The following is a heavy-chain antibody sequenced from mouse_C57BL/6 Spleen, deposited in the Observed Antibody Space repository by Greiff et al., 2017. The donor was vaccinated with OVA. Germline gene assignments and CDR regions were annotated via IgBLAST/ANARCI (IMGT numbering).Heavy chain of an antibody. Sequence: EVQLQQSGPELVKPGASVKISCKASGYSFTGYYMNWVKQSPEKSLEWIGEINPSTGGTTYNQKFKAKATLTVDKSSSTAYMQLKSLTSEDSAVYYCAREITTDYWGQGTTLTVSS. CDR2: INPSTGGT. D-gene: IGHD2-4*01. V-gene: IGHV1-42*01. CDR1: GYSFTGYY. CDR3: AREITTDY. J-gene: IGHJ2*01.